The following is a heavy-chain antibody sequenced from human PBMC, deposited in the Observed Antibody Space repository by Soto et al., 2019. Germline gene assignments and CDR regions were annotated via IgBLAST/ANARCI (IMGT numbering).Heavy chain of an antibody. J-gene: IGHJ5*02. D-gene: IGHD1-26*01. V-gene: IGHV3-48*02. CDR3: ARSGNYYGGWFDP. Sequence: PGGSLRLSCEASGFTFSTYSMNWVRQAPGKGLEWVSYISGTSTIYYADSVKGRFTISRDNAKNSLYLQMNSLRDEDTALYYCARSGNYYGGWFDPWGQGTLVTVSS. CDR2: ISGTSTI. CDR1: GFTFSTYS.